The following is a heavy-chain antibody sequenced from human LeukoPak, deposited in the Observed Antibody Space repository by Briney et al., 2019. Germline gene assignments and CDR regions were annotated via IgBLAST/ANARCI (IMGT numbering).Heavy chain of an antibody. D-gene: IGHD1-26*01. J-gene: IGHJ4*02. V-gene: IGHV3-7*01. CDR3: ARVGAWELQRVFEY. Sequence: PGGSLRLSCAASGFTFSDYWMSWVRQVAGGGLEWVANIKQDGSNTYYVDSVRGRFTISRENAKKSLYLEMSNLRGDDTAVYYCARVGAWELQRVFEYWGQGTLVTVSS. CDR1: GFTFSDYW. CDR2: IKQDGSNT.